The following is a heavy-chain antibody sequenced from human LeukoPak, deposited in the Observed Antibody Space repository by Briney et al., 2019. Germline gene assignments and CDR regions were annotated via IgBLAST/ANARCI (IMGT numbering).Heavy chain of an antibody. CDR2: MSDSGST. J-gene: IGHJ4*02. CDR1: GGSISSYY. V-gene: IGHV4-59*01. CDR3: ARVSSGAFDY. Sequence: SETLSLTCTVSGGSISSYYWIWIRQPPGRGLEWVGYMSDSGSTNYNPSLKGRVTISVDTSKNQFSLKLSSVTAADTAVYYCARVSSGAFDYWGQGTLVTVSS. D-gene: IGHD6-25*01.